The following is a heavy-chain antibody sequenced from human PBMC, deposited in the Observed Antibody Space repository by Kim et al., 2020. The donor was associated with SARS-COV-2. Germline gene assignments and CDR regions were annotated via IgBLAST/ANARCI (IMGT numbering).Heavy chain of an antibody. CDR3: AKVARHRITMVRGVPNWFDP. CDR1: GFTFSSYA. CDR2: ISGSGGST. V-gene: IGHV3-23*01. Sequence: GGSLRLSCAASGFTFSSYAMSWVRQAPGKGLEWVSAISGSGGSTYYADSVKGRFTISRDNSKNTLYLQMNSLRAEDTAVYYCAKVARHRITMVRGVPNWFDPWGQGTLVTVSS. J-gene: IGHJ5*02. D-gene: IGHD3-10*01.